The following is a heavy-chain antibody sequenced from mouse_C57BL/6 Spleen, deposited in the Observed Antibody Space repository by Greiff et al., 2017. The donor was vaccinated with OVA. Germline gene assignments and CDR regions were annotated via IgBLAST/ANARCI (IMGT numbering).Heavy chain of an antibody. CDR3: AREGLLLRKGFAY. V-gene: IGHV5-4*01. Sequence: EVKVVESGGGLVKPGGSLKLSCAASGFTFSSYAMSWVRQTPEKRLEWVATISDGGSYTYYPDNVKGRFTISRDNAKNNLYLQMSHLKSEDTAMYYCAREGLLLRKGFAYWGQGTLVTVSA. CDR2: ISDGGSYT. J-gene: IGHJ3*01. D-gene: IGHD1-1*01. CDR1: GFTFSSYA.